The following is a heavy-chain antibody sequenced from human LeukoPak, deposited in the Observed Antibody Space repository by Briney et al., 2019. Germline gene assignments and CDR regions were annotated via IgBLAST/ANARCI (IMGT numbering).Heavy chain of an antibody. V-gene: IGHV4-34*01. Sequence: SETLSLTCAVYGGSFSGYYWSWIRQPPGKGLEWVGEINHSGRTNHNTSLMSRVTISLDTSKNKSSLKLSFVTAAETAVYYCARNQPTAMVRGLYYYMDVWGKGTTVTVSS. J-gene: IGHJ6*03. CDR1: GGSFSGYY. CDR3: ARNQPTAMVRGLYYYMDV. CDR2: INHSGRT. D-gene: IGHD3-10*01.